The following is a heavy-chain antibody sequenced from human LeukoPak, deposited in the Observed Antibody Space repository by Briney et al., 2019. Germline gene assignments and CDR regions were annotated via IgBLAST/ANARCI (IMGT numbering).Heavy chain of an antibody. D-gene: IGHD5-12*01. Sequence: ASVKVSCKASGYTFTGYYMHWVRQAPGQGLEWMGRINPNSGGTNYAQKFQGWVTMTRDTSISTAYMELSRLRSDDTAVYYCARGGYSGYDSWFDPWGQGTLVTVSS. CDR2: INPNSGGT. CDR1: GYTFTGYY. CDR3: ARGGYSGYDSWFDP. J-gene: IGHJ5*02. V-gene: IGHV1-2*04.